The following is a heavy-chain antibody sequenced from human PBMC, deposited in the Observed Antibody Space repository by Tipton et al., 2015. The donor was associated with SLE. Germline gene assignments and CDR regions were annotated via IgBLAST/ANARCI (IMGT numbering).Heavy chain of an antibody. J-gene: IGHJ5*02. CDR1: GGSFSGYS. Sequence: LRLSCAVYGGSFSGYSWSWIRQPPGKGLEWIGQTNPSGNTNYNPSLKSRVTISLDTSKTQFSLKLRSVTAADTAVYYCTRDLGVVMEGWFDPWGQGTLVTVSS. CDR2: TNPSGNT. CDR3: TRDLGVVMEGWFDP. D-gene: IGHD2-8*01. V-gene: IGHV4-34*01.